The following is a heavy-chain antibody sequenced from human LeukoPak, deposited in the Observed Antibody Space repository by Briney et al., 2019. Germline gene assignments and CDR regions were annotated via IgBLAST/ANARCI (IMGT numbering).Heavy chain of an antibody. J-gene: IGHJ4*02. CDR1: GGSISSGDYY. V-gene: IGHV4-30-4*01. CDR2: IYYSGST. Sequence: NPSETLSLTCTVSGGSISSGDYYWSWIRQPPGKGLEWIGYIYYSGSTYYNPSLKSRVTIPVDTSKNQFSLKLSSVTAADTAVYYCASPSPEGYFDYWGQGTLVTVSS. CDR3: ASPSPEGYFDY.